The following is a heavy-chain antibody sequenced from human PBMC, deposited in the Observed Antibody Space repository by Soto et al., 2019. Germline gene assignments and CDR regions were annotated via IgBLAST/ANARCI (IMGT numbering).Heavy chain of an antibody. CDR1: GGSISSGGYS. Sequence: QLQLQDSGSGLVKPSQTLALTCAVSGGSISSGGYSWRWIRQPPGKGLEWIGYIYYSGSTYYNPSLKRRVTISGERSKTHFSLKLGSVKAAETAVSYCARTPDSWGQRTMVTVSS. J-gene: IGHJ3*02. CDR3: ARTPDS. V-gene: IGHV4-30-2*01. CDR2: IYYSGST.